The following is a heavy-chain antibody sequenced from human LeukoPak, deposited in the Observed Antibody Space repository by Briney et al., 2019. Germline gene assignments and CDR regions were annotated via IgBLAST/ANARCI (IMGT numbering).Heavy chain of an antibody. CDR2: ISSSSYI. J-gene: IGHJ4*02. CDR1: GFTFSSYS. CDR3: ARRAPSHDFDD. V-gene: IGHV3-21*01. Sequence: PGGSLRLSCAASGFTFSSYSMNWVRQAPGKGLEWVSSISSSSYIYYADSVKGRFTISRDNAKNSLYLQMNSLRVEDTALYYCARRAPSHDFDDWGQGTLVTVSS.